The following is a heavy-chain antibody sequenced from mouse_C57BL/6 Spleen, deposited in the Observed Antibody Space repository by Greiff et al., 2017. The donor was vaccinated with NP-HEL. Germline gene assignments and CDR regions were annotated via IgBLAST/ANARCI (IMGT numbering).Heavy chain of an antibody. CDR1: GFTFSSYA. CDR2: ISDGGSYT. J-gene: IGHJ4*01. CDR3: ARTLLFITTVVGAMDY. V-gene: IGHV5-4*03. Sequence: DVMLVESGGGLVKPGGSLKLSCAASGFTFSSYAMSWVRQTPEKRLEWVATISDGGSYTYYPDNVKGRFTISRDNAKNNLYLQMSHLKSEDTAMYYCARTLLFITTVVGAMDYWGQGTSVTVSS. D-gene: IGHD1-1*01.